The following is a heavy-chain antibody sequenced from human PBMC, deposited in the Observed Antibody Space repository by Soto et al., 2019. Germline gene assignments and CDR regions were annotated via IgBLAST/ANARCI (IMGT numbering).Heavy chain of an antibody. CDR1: GFTFSSYA. V-gene: IGHV3-48*01. Sequence: GGSLRLSCAASGFTFSSYAMSWVRQGPGEGLEWVSTTISSSSTTYYADSVKGRFTISRDNAKNSLYLQMNSLRAEDTAVYYCARRYEDIVVVPAAIRLMDVWGKGTTVTVSS. J-gene: IGHJ6*03. D-gene: IGHD2-2*02. CDR2: TISSSSTT. CDR3: ARRYEDIVVVPAAIRLMDV.